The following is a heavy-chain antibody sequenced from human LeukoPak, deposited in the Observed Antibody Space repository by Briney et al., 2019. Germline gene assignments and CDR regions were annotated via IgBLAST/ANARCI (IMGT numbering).Heavy chain of an antibody. CDR3: ARGHPRSSIAARPRYPPRGWFDP. D-gene: IGHD6-6*01. CDR2: INHSGST. CDR1: GGSFSGYY. Sequence: SETLSLTCAVYGGSFSGYYWSWIRQPPGKGLEWIGEINHSGSTNYNPSLKSRVTISVDTSENQFSLKLSSVTAADTAVYYCARGHPRSSIAARPRYPPRGWFDPWGQGTLVTVSS. V-gene: IGHV4-34*01. J-gene: IGHJ5*02.